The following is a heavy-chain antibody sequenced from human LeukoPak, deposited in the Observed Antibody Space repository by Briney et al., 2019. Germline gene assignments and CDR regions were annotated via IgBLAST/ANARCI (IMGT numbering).Heavy chain of an antibody. CDR2: LYSGSDT. CDR1: GFSVSLNY. J-gene: IGHJ2*01. Sequence: PGGSLRLSCAASGFSVSLNYMNWVRQAPGTGLEWVSILYSGSDTYYADSVKGRFTISRDSSKNMLFLHMNSLRVEDTALYYCARVGDHFHWYLDLWGRGTLVTVSS. V-gene: IGHV3-53*01. CDR3: ARVGDHFHWYLDL. D-gene: IGHD3-3*02.